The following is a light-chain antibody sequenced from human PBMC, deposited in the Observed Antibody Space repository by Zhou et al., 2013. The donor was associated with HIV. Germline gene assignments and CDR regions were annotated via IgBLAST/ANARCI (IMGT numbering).Light chain of an antibody. V-gene: IGKV2-28*01. J-gene: IGKJ4*01. CDR2: LGS. CDR3: MQTLHTPLT. CDR1: QSLLHSNGYKY. Sequence: DIVMTQSPLSLSVTPGASASISCRSSQSLLHSNGYKYLDWYLQKPGQSPQLLIYLGSYRASGVPDRFSGSGSGTDFTLRISRVEAEDVGVYYCMQTLHTPLTFGGGTKVEIK.